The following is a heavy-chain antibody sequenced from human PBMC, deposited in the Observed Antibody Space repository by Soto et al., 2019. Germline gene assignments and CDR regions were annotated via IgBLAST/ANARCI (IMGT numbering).Heavy chain of an antibody. D-gene: IGHD4-4*01. CDR3: ARSAYIGMDV. Sequence: ASETLSLTCTVSGGSISSSSYYCGWIRQPPGKGLEWIGSIYYSGSTYYNPSLKSRVTISVDTSKNQFSLKLSSVTAADTAVYYCARSAYIGMDVWRQGTTVTV. CDR2: IYYSGST. CDR1: GGSISSSSYY. J-gene: IGHJ6*02. V-gene: IGHV4-39*01.